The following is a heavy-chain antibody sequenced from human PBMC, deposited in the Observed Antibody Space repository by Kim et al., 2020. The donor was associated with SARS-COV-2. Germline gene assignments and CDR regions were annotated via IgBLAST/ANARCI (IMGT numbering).Heavy chain of an antibody. D-gene: IGHD3-10*01. V-gene: IGHV7-4-1*02. CDR3: ARVPDGSGSYYNGGYYYYYYGMDV. Sequence: ASVKVSCKASGYTFTSYAMNWVRQAPGQGLEWMGWINTNTGNPTYAQGFTGRFVFSLDTSVSTAYLQISSLKAEDTAVYYCARVPDGSGSYYNGGYYYYYYGMDVWGQGTTVTVSS. CDR1: GYTFTSYA. CDR2: INTNTGNP. J-gene: IGHJ6*02.